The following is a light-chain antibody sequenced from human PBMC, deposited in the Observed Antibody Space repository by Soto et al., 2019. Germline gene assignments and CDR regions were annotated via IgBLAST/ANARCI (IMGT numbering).Light chain of an antibody. V-gene: IGLV2-23*02. CDR3: CSYAGSSTFYV. CDR1: SSDVGSYNL. J-gene: IGLJ1*01. CDR2: QVS. Sequence: QSALTQPASVSGSPVHSITISCTGTSSDVGSYNLVSWYQQHPGKAPKLMIYQVSKRPSGVSNRFSGSKSGNTASLTISGLQAEDEADYYCCSYAGSSTFYVFGTGTKVTVL.